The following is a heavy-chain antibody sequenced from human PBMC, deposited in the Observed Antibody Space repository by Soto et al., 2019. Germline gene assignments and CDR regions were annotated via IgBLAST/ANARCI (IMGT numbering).Heavy chain of an antibody. CDR1: GGSFSGYY. D-gene: IGHD6-6*01. Sequence: QVQLQQWGAGLLKPSETLSLTCAVYGGSFSGYYWSWIRQPPGKGLEWIGEINHSGSTNYNPSLKSRVTISVDTSKNQFSLKLSSVTAADTAVYYCARGRHSSSSREKYFQHWGQGTLVTVSS. CDR3: ARGRHSSSSREKYFQH. V-gene: IGHV4-34*01. CDR2: INHSGST. J-gene: IGHJ1*01.